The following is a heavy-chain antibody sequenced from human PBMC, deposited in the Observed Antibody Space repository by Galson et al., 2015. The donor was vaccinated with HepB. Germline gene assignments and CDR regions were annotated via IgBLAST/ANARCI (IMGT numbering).Heavy chain of an antibody. CDR2: TYYNGSA. V-gene: IGHV4-39*01. Sequence: ETLSLTCTVSGDSISSRSHYWGWIRQPPGKGLEWIGSTYYNGSAHYNPSLRSRITVSVDTSKSLFSLKLSSVTAADTAVYYCARLGRRGANSFVDYWGQGTLVTVSS. J-gene: IGHJ4*02. D-gene: IGHD4/OR15-4a*01. CDR3: ARLGRRGANSFVDY. CDR1: GDSISSRSHY.